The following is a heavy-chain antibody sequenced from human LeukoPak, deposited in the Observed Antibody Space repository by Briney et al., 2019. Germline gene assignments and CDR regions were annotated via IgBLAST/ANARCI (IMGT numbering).Heavy chain of an antibody. CDR3: ARAVSGSYFDY. CDR2: IYTSGST. CDR1: GVSISSGSYY. J-gene: IGHJ4*02. D-gene: IGHD1-26*01. Sequence: SETLSLTRTVSGVSISSGSYYWSWIRQPAGRGLEWIGRIYTSGSTNYNPSLKSRVTISVDTSKNQFSLKLSSVTAADTAVYYCARAVSGSYFDYWGQGTLVTVSS. V-gene: IGHV4-61*02.